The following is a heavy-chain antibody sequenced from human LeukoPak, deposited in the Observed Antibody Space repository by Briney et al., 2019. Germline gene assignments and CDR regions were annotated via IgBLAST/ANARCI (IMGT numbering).Heavy chain of an antibody. Sequence: ASVKVSCKASGYTFTSYGISWVRQAPGQGLEWMGWISAYNGNTNYAQKLQGRVTMTTDTSTSTAYMELRSLRSDDTAVYYCTRDDYSDSRGLFDYWGQGTLVTVSS. CDR3: TRDDYSDSRGLFDY. V-gene: IGHV1-18*01. D-gene: IGHD3-22*01. CDR1: GYTFTSYG. CDR2: ISAYNGNT. J-gene: IGHJ4*02.